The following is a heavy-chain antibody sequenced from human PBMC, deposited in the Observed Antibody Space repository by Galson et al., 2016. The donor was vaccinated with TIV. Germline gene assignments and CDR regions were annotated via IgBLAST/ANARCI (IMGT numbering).Heavy chain of an antibody. CDR1: GYSFTDYY. CDR2: VDSENGQT. J-gene: IGHJ6*02. Sequence: SCKVSGYSFTDYYLHWMQQAPGKGFEWMGHVDSENGQTKYAPKSQGRVTMTADTSTDTAYMELSYLRSEDTAIYYCTTVRLRGSGGMDVWGQGTTVIVSS. CDR3: TTVRLRGSGGMDV. V-gene: IGHV1-69-2*01. D-gene: IGHD2-8*01.